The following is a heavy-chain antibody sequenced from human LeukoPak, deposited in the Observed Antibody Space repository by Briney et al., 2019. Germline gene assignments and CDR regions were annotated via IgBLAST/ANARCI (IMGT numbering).Heavy chain of an antibody. V-gene: IGHV4-39*01. Sequence: SQTLSLTCTVSGGSISSGSYYWSWIRQPAGKGLEWIGSIYYSGSTYYNPSLKSRVTISVDTSKNQFSLKLSSVTAADTAVYYCASVDISMDVWGKGTTVTVSS. J-gene: IGHJ6*04. D-gene: IGHD2-2*03. CDR1: GGSISSGSYY. CDR2: IYYSGST. CDR3: ASVDISMDV.